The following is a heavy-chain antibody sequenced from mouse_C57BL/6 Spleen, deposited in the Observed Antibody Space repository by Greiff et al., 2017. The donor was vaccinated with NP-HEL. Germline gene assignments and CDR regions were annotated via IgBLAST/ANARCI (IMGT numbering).Heavy chain of an antibody. D-gene: IGHD2-1*01. J-gene: IGHJ4*01. Sequence: VQLQQSGPELVKPGASVKISCKASGYAFSSSWMNWVKQRPGKGLEWIGRIYPGDGDTNYNGKFKGKATLTADKSSSTAYMQLSSLTSEDSAVYFCARDIYYGNYNYAMDYWGQGTSVTVSS. CDR3: ARDIYYGNYNYAMDY. CDR2: IYPGDGDT. CDR1: GYAFSSSW. V-gene: IGHV1-82*01.